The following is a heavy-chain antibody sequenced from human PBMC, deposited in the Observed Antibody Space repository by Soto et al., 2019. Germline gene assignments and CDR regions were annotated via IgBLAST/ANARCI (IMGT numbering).Heavy chain of an antibody. V-gene: IGHV4-59*01. Sequence: TSETLSLTCTVSGGSISSYYWSWIRQPPGKGLEWIGYIYYSGSTNYNPSLKSRVTISVDTSKNQFSLKLSSVTAADTAVYYCARRISDNILTGYNWFDPWGQGTLVTVSS. CDR2: IYYSGST. D-gene: IGHD3-9*01. CDR1: GGSISSYY. J-gene: IGHJ5*02. CDR3: ARRISDNILTGYNWFDP.